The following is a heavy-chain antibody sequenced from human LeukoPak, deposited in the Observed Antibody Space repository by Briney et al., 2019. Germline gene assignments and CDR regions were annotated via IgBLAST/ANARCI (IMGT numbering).Heavy chain of an antibody. V-gene: IGHV3-11*01. CDR2: INSIGSTI. Sequence: GGSLRLSCAASGFTFSDYYMGWIRQAPGKGLEWVSYINSIGSTIHYADSVKGRFTISRDNAKSSLFLQMNSLRAEDTAVYYCTFRLDNYFDVWGRGSLVTVSS. CDR3: TFRLDNYFDV. J-gene: IGHJ2*01. CDR1: GFTFSDYY. D-gene: IGHD5-12*01.